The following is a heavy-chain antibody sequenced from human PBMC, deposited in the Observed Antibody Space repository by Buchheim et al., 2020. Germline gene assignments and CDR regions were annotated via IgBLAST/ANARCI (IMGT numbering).Heavy chain of an antibody. V-gene: IGHV5-51*01. CDR3: ARKSMIVGDGWPDY. Sequence: EVQLVQSGAEVKKPGESLKISCKGLGYSFTNFWIGWVRQMPGKGLEWMGIVYPGDSDTRYSPSFQGQVTISVDKPISTAYLQLSSLKASDTAMYFGARKSMIVGDGWPDYGGKGT. J-gene: IGHJ4*02. CDR1: GYSFTNFW. D-gene: IGHD2-21*01. CDR2: VYPGDSDT.